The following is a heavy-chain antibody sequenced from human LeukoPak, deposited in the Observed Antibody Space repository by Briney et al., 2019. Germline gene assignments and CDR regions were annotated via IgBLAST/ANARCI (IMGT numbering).Heavy chain of an antibody. D-gene: IGHD2-15*01. J-gene: IGHJ3*02. CDR2: IYSGGST. CDR3: ARPRLEYCSGGSCFDAFDI. V-gene: IGHV3-23*03. CDR1: GFTFSSYG. Sequence: GGSLRLSCAASGFTFSSYGMSWVRQAPGKGLEWVSVIYSGGSTYYADSVKGRFTISRDNSKNTLFLQMNSLTAEDTAIYSCARPRLEYCSGGSCFDAFDIWGQGTMVTVSS.